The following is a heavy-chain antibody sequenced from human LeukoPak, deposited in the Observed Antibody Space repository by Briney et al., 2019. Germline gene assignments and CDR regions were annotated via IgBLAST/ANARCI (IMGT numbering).Heavy chain of an antibody. CDR2: IKEDGSEK. CDR1: GITFSSYW. Sequence: GGSLRLSCAASGITFSSYWMSWVRQAPGKGLEWVANIKEDGSEKNYVDSVKGRFTISRDNAKNSLYLQMNSLRAEDTAVYYCARVRLDYMDVWGKGTTVTVSS. D-gene: IGHD6-19*01. V-gene: IGHV3-7*01. J-gene: IGHJ6*03. CDR3: ARVRLDYMDV.